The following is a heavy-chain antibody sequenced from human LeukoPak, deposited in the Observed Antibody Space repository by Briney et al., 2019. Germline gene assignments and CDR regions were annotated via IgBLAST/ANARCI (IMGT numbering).Heavy chain of an antibody. CDR1: GFTFSYFE. CDR3: ARMTTSSHYFDY. Sequence: GAFQISSCAAAGFTFSYFERKWVHQAPRNVLERVSYFDGTGATIYYADSVKGRFTISRDNAKNSLYLQMNSPRAEDTAIYYCARMTTSSHYFDYWGQGTLVTVSS. CDR2: FDGTGATI. J-gene: IGHJ4*02. D-gene: IGHD4-17*01. V-gene: IGHV3-48*03.